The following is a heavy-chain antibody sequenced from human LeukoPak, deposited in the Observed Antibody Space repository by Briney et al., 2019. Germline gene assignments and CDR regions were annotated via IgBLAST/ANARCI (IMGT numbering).Heavy chain of an antibody. CDR2: IYYSGST. Sequence: SETLSLTCTVSGGSISSYYWSWIRQPPGKGLEWIGYIYYSGSTNYNPSLKSRVTISVDTSKNQFSLKLRSVTAADTAVYYCARDRRGDAFDIWGQGTMVTVSS. CDR1: GGSISSYY. CDR3: ARDRRGDAFDI. J-gene: IGHJ3*02. D-gene: IGHD3-10*01. V-gene: IGHV4-59*12.